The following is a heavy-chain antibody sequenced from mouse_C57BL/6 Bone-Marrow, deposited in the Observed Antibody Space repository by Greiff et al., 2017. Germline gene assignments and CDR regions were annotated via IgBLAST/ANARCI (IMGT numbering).Heavy chain of an antibody. J-gene: IGHJ3*01. Sequence: VNLVESGAELARPGASVKLSCKASGYTFTSYGISWVKQRTGQGLEWIGELYPRSGNTYYNEKFKGKATLTVDKSSSTAYMELRSRTSEDASVYFCARRGWLLPFAYWGQGTLVTVAA. CDR1: GYTFTSYG. CDR2: LYPRSGNT. D-gene: IGHD2-3*01. V-gene: IGHV1-81*01. CDR3: ARRGWLLPFAY.